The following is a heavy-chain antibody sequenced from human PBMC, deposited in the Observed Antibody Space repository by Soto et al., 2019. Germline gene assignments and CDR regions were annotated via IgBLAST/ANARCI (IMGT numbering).Heavy chain of an antibody. J-gene: IGHJ5*02. CDR2: ISSSSSTI. D-gene: IGHD6-13*01. CDR1: GFTFSSYS. CDR3: ARDNEGSSWYVWFDP. V-gene: IGHV3-48*01. Sequence: EVQLVESGGGLVQPGGSLRLSCAASGFTFSSYSMNWVRQAPGKGLEWVSYISSSSSTIYYADSVKGRFTISRDNAKNRLYLQMNSLRAEDTAVYYCARDNEGSSWYVWFDPWGQGTLVTVSS.